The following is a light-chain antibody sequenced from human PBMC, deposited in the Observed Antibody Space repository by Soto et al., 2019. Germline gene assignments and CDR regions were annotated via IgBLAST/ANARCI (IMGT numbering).Light chain of an antibody. J-gene: IGLJ1*01. CDR3: QTWGTRIQV. V-gene: IGLV4-69*01. Sequence: QSVLTQSPSASASLGASVKLTCTLSSGHSSYAIAWHQQQPEKGPRYLMKLNSDGSHSKGDGIPDRFTGSSSGAERYLTISSLQAEDEADYYCQTWGTRIQVFGTGNKLTVL. CDR1: SGHSSYA. CDR2: LNSDGSH.